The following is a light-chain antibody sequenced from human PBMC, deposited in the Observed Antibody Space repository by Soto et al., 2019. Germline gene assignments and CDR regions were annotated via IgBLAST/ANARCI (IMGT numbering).Light chain of an antibody. CDR3: QHYNSYSEA. Sequence: DIQMTQSPSTLSASVGDRVTITYRASESIDSWLAWHQQKPGRAPKLLIYKASTLKSGVPSRFSGSGSGTEFTLTISSLQPDDFATYYCQHYNSYSEAFGQGTKVDIK. CDR2: KAS. J-gene: IGKJ1*01. V-gene: IGKV1-5*03. CDR1: ESIDSW.